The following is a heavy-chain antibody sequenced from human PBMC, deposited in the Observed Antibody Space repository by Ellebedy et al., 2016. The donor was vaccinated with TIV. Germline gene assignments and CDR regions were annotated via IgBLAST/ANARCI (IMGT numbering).Heavy chain of an antibody. V-gene: IGHV3-74*01. Sequence: GESLKISXAASGFTFSSYWMHWVRQAPGKGLVWVSRINSDGSSTSYADSVKGRFTISRDNAKNSLYLQMNSLRAEDTAVYYCTRAPSYAGVYYFDYWGQGTLVTVSS. J-gene: IGHJ4*02. CDR2: INSDGSST. CDR3: TRAPSYAGVYYFDY. D-gene: IGHD3-16*01. CDR1: GFTFSSYW.